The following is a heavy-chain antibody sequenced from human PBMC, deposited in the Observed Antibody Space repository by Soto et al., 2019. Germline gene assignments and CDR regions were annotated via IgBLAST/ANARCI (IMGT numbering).Heavy chain of an antibody. J-gene: IGHJ6*02. CDR2: ISYDGSNK. D-gene: IGHD3-3*01. CDR1: GFTFSSYG. Sequence: GGSLRLSCAASGFTFSSYGMHWVRQAPGKGLERVAVISYDGSNKYYADSVKGRFTISRDNSKNTLYLQMNSLRAEDTAAYYCAKVVTIFGVGTPGMDVWGQGTTVTVSS. CDR3: AKVVTIFGVGTPGMDV. V-gene: IGHV3-30*18.